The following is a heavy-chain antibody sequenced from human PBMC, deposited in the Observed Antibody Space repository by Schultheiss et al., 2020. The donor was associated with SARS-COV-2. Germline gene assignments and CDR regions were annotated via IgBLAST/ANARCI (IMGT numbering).Heavy chain of an antibody. CDR3: ARGLGYCSSTSCYNWFDP. V-gene: IGHV4-39*07. CDR1: GGSISSGGYY. CDR2: INHSGST. D-gene: IGHD2-2*02. Sequence: SETLSLTCTVSGGSISSGGYYWSWIRQPPGKGLEWIGEINHSGSTNYNPSLKSRVTISVDTSKNQFSLKLSSVTAADTAVYYCARGLGYCSSTSCYNWFDPWGQGTLVTVSS. J-gene: IGHJ5*02.